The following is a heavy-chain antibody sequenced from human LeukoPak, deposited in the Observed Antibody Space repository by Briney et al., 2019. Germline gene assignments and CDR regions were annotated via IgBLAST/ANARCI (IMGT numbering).Heavy chain of an antibody. CDR3: AKDNCSSTSCSDYDFWSGYLDY. D-gene: IGHD2-2*01. Sequence: GGSLRLSCAASGFTFSSYGMHWVRQAPGKGLEWVAFIRYDGSNKYYADSAKGRFTISRDNSKNTLYLQMNSLRAEDTAVYYCAKDNCSSTSCSDYDFWSGYLDYWGQGTLVTVSS. CDR1: GFTFSSYG. J-gene: IGHJ4*02. V-gene: IGHV3-30*02. CDR2: IRYDGSNK.